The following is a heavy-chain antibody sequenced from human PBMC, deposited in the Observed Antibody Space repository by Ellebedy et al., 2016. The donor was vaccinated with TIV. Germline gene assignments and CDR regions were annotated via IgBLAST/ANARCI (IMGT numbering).Heavy chain of an antibody. Sequence: PGGSLRLSCAASGFTFSSYGMHWVRQAPGKGLEWVAVISYDGSNKYYADSVKGRFTISRDNSKNTLYLKMNSLRAEDTAVYYCAKGRGGSYYSSIDYWGQGTLVTVSS. CDR2: ISYDGSNK. CDR1: GFTFSSYG. CDR3: AKGRGGSYYSSIDY. J-gene: IGHJ4*02. D-gene: IGHD1-26*01. V-gene: IGHV3-30*18.